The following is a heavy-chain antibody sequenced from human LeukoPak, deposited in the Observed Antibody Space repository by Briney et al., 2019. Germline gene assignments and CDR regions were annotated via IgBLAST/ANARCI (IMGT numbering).Heavy chain of an antibody. CDR2: INHSGST. V-gene: IGHV4-34*01. CDR3: EIFYYDILTGYYTGDY. CDR1: GGSFSGYY. Sequence: SETLSLTCAVYGGSFSGYYWSWIRQPPGKGLEWVGEINHSGSTNYNPSLKSRVTISVDTSKTQFSLKLSSVTAADTAVYYCEIFYYDILTGYYTGDYWGQGTLVTVSS. D-gene: IGHD3-9*01. J-gene: IGHJ4*02.